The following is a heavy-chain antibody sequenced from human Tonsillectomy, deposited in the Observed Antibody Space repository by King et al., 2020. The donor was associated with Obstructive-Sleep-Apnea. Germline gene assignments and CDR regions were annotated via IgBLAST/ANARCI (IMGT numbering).Heavy chain of an antibody. V-gene: IGHV1-18*04. J-gene: IGHJ4*02. CDR1: AYTFTSYG. Sequence: VQLVQSGVEVKKSGASVKVSCKASAYTFTSYGFSWVRQAPGQGLEWMGWISAYNGNRDYAQNFLGRVTMTTDTSTSTAYMELRSLRTDDTAVYYCARDVGANAGRLCLDYWGQGTLVTVSS. CDR3: ARDVGANAGRLCLDY. D-gene: IGHD1-26*01. CDR2: ISAYNGNR.